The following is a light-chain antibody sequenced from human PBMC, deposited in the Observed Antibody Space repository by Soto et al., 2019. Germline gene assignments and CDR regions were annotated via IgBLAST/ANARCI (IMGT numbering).Light chain of an antibody. CDR3: QHHDSTPPT. Sequence: DIVMTQSPDSLAVSLGERATINCKSSQSVLYSSNNKNYLAWYQQKPGQPPKLLIYWASTRESGVPDRFSGSGSGTDFTLTINSLQAEDVAVYYCQHHDSTPPTFGQGTKVEVK. CDR2: WAS. J-gene: IGKJ1*01. V-gene: IGKV4-1*01. CDR1: QSVLYSSNNKNY.